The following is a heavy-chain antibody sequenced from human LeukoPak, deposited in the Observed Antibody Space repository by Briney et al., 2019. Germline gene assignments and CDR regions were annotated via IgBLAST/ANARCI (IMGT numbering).Heavy chain of an antibody. V-gene: IGHV3-15*07. J-gene: IGHJ4*02. D-gene: IGHD3-10*01. CDR1: GFTFSNAW. CDR2: IKSKTDGGTT. Sequence: GGSLRLSCAASGFTFSNAWMNWVRQAPGKGLEWVGRIKSKTDGGTTDYAAPVEGRFTISRDDSKNTLYLQMNSLKTEDTAVYYCTTDYALSYYGSGSYYRWGQGTLVTVSS. CDR3: TTDYALSYYGSGSYYR.